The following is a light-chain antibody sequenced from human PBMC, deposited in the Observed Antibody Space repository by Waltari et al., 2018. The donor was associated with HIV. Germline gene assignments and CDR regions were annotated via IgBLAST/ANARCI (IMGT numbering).Light chain of an antibody. CDR1: SSDVGGYAF. CDR3: CSYAGDYVV. J-gene: IGLJ2*01. V-gene: IGLV2-11*01. Sequence: QSALTQPRSVSGSPEQSVTISCTGTSSDVGGYAFVSWYQQHPGKAPKLMIYDVNHRPAGIPDRCSGVKSGNAASLTISGLQAEDEADYYCCSYAGDYVVFGGGTKLTVL. CDR2: DVN.